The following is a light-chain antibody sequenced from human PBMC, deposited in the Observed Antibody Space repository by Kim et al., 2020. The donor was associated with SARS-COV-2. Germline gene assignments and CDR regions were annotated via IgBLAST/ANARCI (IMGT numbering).Light chain of an antibody. V-gene: IGKV2-30*01. CDR3: MQGTNWPFT. CDR2: KVS. J-gene: IGKJ3*01. CDR1: QSLVYRDGNIY. Sequence: AASISCRSSQSLVYRDGNIYLNWFHQRPGQSPRRLIYKVSSRDTGVPDRFSGSGSGTDFTLKISRVEAEDVGVYYCMQGTNWPFTFGPGTKVDIK.